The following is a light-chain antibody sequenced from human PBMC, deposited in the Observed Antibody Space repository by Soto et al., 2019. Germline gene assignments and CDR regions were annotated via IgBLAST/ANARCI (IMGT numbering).Light chain of an antibody. V-gene: IGKV3-20*01. J-gene: IGKJ4*01. CDR3: QQYGNSPPT. CDR1: QSITSSY. CDR2: GAS. Sequence: EIVLTQSPGTLSLSPGERATLSCLARQSITSSYLAWYQQKPGQAPRLLMYGASTRAPGIPDRLSGSGSGTDFTLTISRLEPEDSAVYYCQQYGNSPPTFGGGTKVDIK.